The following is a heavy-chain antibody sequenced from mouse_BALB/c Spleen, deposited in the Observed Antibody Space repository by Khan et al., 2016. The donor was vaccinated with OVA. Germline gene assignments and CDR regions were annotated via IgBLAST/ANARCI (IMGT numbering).Heavy chain of an antibody. CDR1: GFTFSNYG. D-gene: IGHD2-12*01. V-gene: IGHV5-6-3*01. CDR3: ARMARTIN. J-gene: IGHJ2*01. CDR2: INSNGGST. Sequence: EVELVESGGGLVQPGGSLKLSCAASGFTFSNYGMSWVRQTPDKRLELVATINSNGGSTYSPDSVKGRFTISRDNAKNTLYLQMSSLKSEDTAMYYCARMARTINWGQGTTVTVSA.